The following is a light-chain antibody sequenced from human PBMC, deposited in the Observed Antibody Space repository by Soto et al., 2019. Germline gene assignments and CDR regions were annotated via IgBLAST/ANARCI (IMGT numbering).Light chain of an antibody. CDR1: QGTSNW. V-gene: IGKV1-12*01. CDR2: AAS. CDR3: QHANSFSFT. Sequence: DIQMTQSPSSASASVGDRVTITCRVSQGTSNWLAWYQQKPGKAPKRLVSAASSLQSGVPSWFSGSGFAEDFALTISCLQPEDFATYYWQHANSFSFTVGQGTRLEIK. J-gene: IGKJ5*01.